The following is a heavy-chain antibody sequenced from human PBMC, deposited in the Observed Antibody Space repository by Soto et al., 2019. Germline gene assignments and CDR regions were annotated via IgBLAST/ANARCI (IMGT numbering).Heavy chain of an antibody. Sequence: GGSLRLSCAASGFTFSSYAMSWVRQAPGKGLEWVSAISGSGGSTYYADSVKGRFTISRDNSKNTLYLQMNSLRAEDTAVYYCAKDKHYYGSGTKGPFDYWGQGTLVTVSS. J-gene: IGHJ4*02. V-gene: IGHV3-23*01. CDR3: AKDKHYYGSGTKGPFDY. CDR1: GFTFSSYA. CDR2: ISGSGGST. D-gene: IGHD3-10*01.